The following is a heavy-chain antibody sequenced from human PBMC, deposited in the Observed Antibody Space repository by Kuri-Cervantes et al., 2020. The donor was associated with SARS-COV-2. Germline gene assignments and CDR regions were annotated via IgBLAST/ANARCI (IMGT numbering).Heavy chain of an antibody. Sequence: GESLKISCAASGFTFSSYDMHWVRQATGKGLEWVSAIGTAGDTYYPGSVKGRFTISRENAKNSLYLQMNSLRAGDTAVYYCARVSGYYYYMDVWGKGTTVTVSS. CDR1: GFTFSSYD. CDR2: IGTAGDT. CDR3: ARVSGYYYYMDV. D-gene: IGHD3-10*01. V-gene: IGHV3-13*01. J-gene: IGHJ6*03.